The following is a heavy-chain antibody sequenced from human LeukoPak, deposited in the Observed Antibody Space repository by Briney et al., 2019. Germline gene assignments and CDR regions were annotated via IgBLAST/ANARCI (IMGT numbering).Heavy chain of an antibody. CDR2: IYSGGST. Sequence: GGSLRLSCAASGFTVSSNYMSWVRQAPGKGLEWVSVIYSGGSTYYADSVKGRFTISRDNSKNTLYLQMTSLRGEDTAVYYCARRRDGYHGQEHLDYWGPGTLVTVSS. D-gene: IGHD5-24*01. CDR1: GFTVSSNY. V-gene: IGHV3-66*01. CDR3: ARRRDGYHGQEHLDY. J-gene: IGHJ4*02.